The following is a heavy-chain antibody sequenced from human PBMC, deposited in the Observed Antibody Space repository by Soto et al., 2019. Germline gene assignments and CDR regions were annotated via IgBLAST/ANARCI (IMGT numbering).Heavy chain of an antibody. J-gene: IGHJ6*02. CDR3: AKASIAGAGYTDYYYGMDV. CDR2: ISGSGGST. D-gene: IGHD6-13*01. V-gene: IGHV3-23*01. Sequence: SLRLSCAASGFTFSSYAMSWVRQAPGKGLEWVSAISGSGGSTYYADSVKGRFTISRDNSKNTLYLQMNSLRAEDTAVYYCAKASIAGAGYTDYYYGMDVWGQGTTVTVSS. CDR1: GFTFSSYA.